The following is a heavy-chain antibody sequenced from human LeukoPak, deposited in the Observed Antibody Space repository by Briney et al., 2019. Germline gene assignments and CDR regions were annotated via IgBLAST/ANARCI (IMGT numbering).Heavy chain of an antibody. CDR1: GFTFSSYS. D-gene: IGHD2-15*01. CDR2: VSVSGSYI. J-gene: IGHJ4*02. V-gene: IGHV3-21*04. CDR3: AKPGSSYNSNFDY. Sequence: GGSLRLSCAASGFTFSSYSMSWVRQVPGKGLEWVSSVSVSGSYIYYADSLKGRFTISRDNAKNSLYLQMNSLRAEDTAVYYCAKPGSSYNSNFDYWGQGTLVTVSS.